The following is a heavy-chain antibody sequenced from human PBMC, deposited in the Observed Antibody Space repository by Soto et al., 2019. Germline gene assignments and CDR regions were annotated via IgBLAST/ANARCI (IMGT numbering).Heavy chain of an antibody. Sequence: PSETLSLTCTVSGGSISSGGYCWSWILQHPGKGMEWIGYIYSSGSTYYNPSLKSRVAILVDTSKKQFSLKLNSVTAADTAVYYCARTRNFPPDYSFDFWGQGTLVTVSS. CDR1: GGSISSGGYC. D-gene: IGHD1-7*01. V-gene: IGHV4-31*03. J-gene: IGHJ4*02. CDR3: ARTRNFPPDYSFDF. CDR2: IYSSGST.